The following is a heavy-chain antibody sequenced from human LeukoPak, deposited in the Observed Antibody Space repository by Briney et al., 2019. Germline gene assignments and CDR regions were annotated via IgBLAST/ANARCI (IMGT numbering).Heavy chain of an antibody. Sequence: PGGSLRLSCAASGFTFSSYAMHWVRQAPGKGLEWVAVISYDGSNKYYADSVKGRFTIPRDNSKNTLYLQMNSLRAEDTAVYYCARGLSYDSSGYYYFRNDAFDIWGQGTMVTVSS. D-gene: IGHD3-22*01. CDR1: GFTFSSYA. J-gene: IGHJ3*02. CDR2: ISYDGSNK. CDR3: ARGLSYDSSGYYYFRNDAFDI. V-gene: IGHV3-30-3*01.